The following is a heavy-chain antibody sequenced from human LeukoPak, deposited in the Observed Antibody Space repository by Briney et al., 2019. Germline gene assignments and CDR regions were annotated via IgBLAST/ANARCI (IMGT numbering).Heavy chain of an antibody. J-gene: IGHJ4*02. CDR1: GYAFSDHG. V-gene: IGHV1-18*04. Sequence: GASVKVSCTASGYAFSDHGVNWVRQAPGQGLEWMGWISGYNGHTSYAQKFQGRVMVTTDRSTNTAYLELRSLRSDDTAVYYCARVPNPRNTHGYNDKWGQGTLVTVSS. D-gene: IGHD3-10*01. CDR2: ISGYNGHT. CDR3: ARVPNPRNTHGYNDK.